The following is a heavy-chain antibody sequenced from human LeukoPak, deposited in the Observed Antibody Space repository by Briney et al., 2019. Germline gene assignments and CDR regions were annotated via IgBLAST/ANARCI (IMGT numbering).Heavy chain of an antibody. CDR1: GGSISSYY. Sequence: SETLSLTCTVSGGSISSYYWSWIRQPPRKGLEWIGYIYYSGSTNYNPSLKSRVTISVDTSKNQFSLKLSSVTAADTAVYYCARLTARYYYDSSGYYTLPANFDYWGQGTLVTVSS. CDR3: ARLTARYYYDSSGYYTLPANFDY. V-gene: IGHV4-59*08. CDR2: IYYSGST. J-gene: IGHJ4*02. D-gene: IGHD3-22*01.